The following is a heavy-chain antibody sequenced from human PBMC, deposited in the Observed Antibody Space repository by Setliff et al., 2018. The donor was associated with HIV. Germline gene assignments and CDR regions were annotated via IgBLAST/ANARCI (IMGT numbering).Heavy chain of an antibody. J-gene: IGHJ6*02. D-gene: IGHD3-3*01. CDR2: IIPMFGTG. V-gene: IGHV1-69*05. CDR3: ARESDCSSARCQAALEWLEWNYYYGMDV. CDR1: GGTFSSYG. Sequence: SVKVSCKASGGTFSSYGISWVRQAPGQGLEWMGAIIPMFGTGFYADSVKGRFTISRDNAKNSLYLQMNSLRAEDTAVYYCARESDCSSARCQAALEWLEWNYYYGMDVWGQGTTVTVSS.